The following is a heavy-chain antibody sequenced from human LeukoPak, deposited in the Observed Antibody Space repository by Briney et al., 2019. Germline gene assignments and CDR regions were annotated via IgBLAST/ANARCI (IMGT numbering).Heavy chain of an antibody. CDR2: IKQHGSES. J-gene: IGHJ5*02. D-gene: IGHD6-25*01. Sequence: GGSLRLSCAASGFRFSSYWMTWVRQAPGKGLEWVATIKQHGSESYYVDSVEGRFTISRDNAKNSLYLQMNSLRAEDTAVYYCAREAIAADFDPWGQGTLVTVSS. CDR1: GFRFSSYW. V-gene: IGHV3-7*01. CDR3: AREAIAADFDP.